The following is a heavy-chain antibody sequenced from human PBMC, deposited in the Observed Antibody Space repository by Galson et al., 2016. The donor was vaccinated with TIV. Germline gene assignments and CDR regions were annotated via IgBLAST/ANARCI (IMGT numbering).Heavy chain of an antibody. V-gene: IGHV3-30*02. D-gene: IGHD1-1*01. CDR2: IRYDATKT. Sequence: SLRLSCAASGFTFGHVGMHWVRQAPGKGLEWLAFIRYDATKTYYAESVKGRFTISRDQSRSALYLQMNALRGDDTAMYYCAKDGRTDFLDLEYWGQGTLVTVSS. J-gene: IGHJ4*02. CDR3: AKDGRTDFLDLEY. CDR1: GFTFGHVG.